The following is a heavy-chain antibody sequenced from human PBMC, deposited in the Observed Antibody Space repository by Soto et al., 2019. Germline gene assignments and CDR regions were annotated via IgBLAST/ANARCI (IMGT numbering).Heavy chain of an antibody. CDR2: ISYDGSNK. Sequence: GALRLSCAASGFTFSSYGMHWVRQAPGKGLEWVAVISYDGSNKYYADSVKGRFTISRDNSKNTLYLQMNSLRAEDTAVYYCAKDLSSSDAFDIWGQGTMVTV. D-gene: IGHD6-6*01. V-gene: IGHV3-30*18. CDR1: GFTFSSYG. J-gene: IGHJ3*02. CDR3: AKDLSSSDAFDI.